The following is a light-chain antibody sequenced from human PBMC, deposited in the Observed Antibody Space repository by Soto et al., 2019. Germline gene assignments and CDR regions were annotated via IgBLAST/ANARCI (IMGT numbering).Light chain of an antibody. CDR2: EVX. J-gene: IGLJ1*01. Sequence: QSALTQPASVSGSPGQSITISCTGTSSDVGDDNSVSWYQQHPGKAPKLMIYEVXXXPSGVSNRFSGSKSGNTASLTIAGLQAEDEADYYCSSYTSSSTYVSGTGTTVTAL. CDR3: SSYTSSSTYV. CDR1: SSDVGDDNS. V-gene: IGLV2-14*01.